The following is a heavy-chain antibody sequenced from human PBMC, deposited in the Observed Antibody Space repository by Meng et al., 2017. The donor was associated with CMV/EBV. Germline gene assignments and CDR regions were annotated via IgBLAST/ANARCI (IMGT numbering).Heavy chain of an antibody. V-gene: IGHV1-46*01. D-gene: IGHD6-6*01. CDR3: ARDGGIAARYYFDY. Sequence: ASVKVSCKASGYTFTSYYMHWVRQAPGQGLEWMGIINPSGGSTSYAQKFQGRVTMTRDTSTSTVYMELSSVTAADTAVYYCARDGGIAARYYFDYWGQGTLVTVSS. CDR2: INPSGGST. CDR1: GYTFTSYY. J-gene: IGHJ4*02.